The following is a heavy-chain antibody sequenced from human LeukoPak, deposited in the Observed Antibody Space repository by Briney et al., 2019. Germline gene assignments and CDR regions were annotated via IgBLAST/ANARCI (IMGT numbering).Heavy chain of an antibody. CDR2: INPNSGGT. Sequence: GASVKVSCKASGYASTGYYLHWLRQAPGQGPEWMGWINPNSGGTNYAQNFQGRVTMTRDTSISTAYMELSRLRSDDTAVYYCARVYTAGWYFWGYWGQGTLVTVSS. CDR3: ARVYTAGWYFWGY. CDR1: GYASTGYY. J-gene: IGHJ4*02. D-gene: IGHD6-19*01. V-gene: IGHV1-2*02.